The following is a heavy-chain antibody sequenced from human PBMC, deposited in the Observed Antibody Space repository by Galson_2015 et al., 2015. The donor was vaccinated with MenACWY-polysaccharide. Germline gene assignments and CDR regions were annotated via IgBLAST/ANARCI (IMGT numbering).Heavy chain of an antibody. D-gene: IGHD3-3*01. Sequence: SVKVSCKASGYTFTSYDINWVRQATGQGLEWMGWMNPNSGNTVYAQKFQGRVTMTRNTSISTAYMELSRLRSEDKAVYYCARVRQSRFEWVNVAFDYWCQGTLVTVSS. CDR2: MNPNSGNT. J-gene: IGHJ4*02. CDR3: ARVRQSRFEWVNVAFDY. CDR1: GYTFTSYD. V-gene: IGHV1-8*01.